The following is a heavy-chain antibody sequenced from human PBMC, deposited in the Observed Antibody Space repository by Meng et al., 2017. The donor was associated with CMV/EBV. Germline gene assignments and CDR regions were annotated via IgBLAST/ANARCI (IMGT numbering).Heavy chain of an antibody. CDR1: GGSISSGDYY. CDR3: ARVGRTSCYDY. Sequence: GPLQESRPRLVKPSQPLSLTCTVSGGSISSGDYYWSWIRQPPGKGLEWIGYIYYSGSTYYNPSLKSRVTISVDTSKNQFSLKLSSVTAADTAVYYCARVGRTSCYDYWGQGTLVTVSS. CDR2: IYYSGST. V-gene: IGHV4-30-4*08. J-gene: IGHJ4*02. D-gene: IGHD2-2*01.